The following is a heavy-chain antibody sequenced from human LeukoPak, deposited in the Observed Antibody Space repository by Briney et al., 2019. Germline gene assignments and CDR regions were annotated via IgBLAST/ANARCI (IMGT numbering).Heavy chain of an antibody. J-gene: IGHJ4*02. CDR3: IHPTTVTSVDD. Sequence: SGPTLVNPTQTLTLTCTFSGFSLNTGAEAVGWVRQPPGKAPEWLTFIYGNGDRRYSPSLNSRLTITKDTSKSQVVLTMTDMESVDTATYYCIHPTTVTSVDDWGQGTLVTVSS. CDR1: GFSLNTGAEA. CDR2: IYGNGDR. V-gene: IGHV2-5*01. D-gene: IGHD4-17*01.